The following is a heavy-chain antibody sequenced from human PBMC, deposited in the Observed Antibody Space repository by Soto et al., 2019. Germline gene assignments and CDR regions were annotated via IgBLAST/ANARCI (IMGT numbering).Heavy chain of an antibody. CDR1: RASILSYY. D-gene: IGHD1-20*01. Sequence: SETLSLTCTVPRASILSYYWSWIRQPPGKGLEWIGYIYYSGITNYNPSLKSRVTISVDTSKNQFSLKLSSVTAADTAVYYCARYKSNYYYGMDVWGQGTTVT. CDR3: ARYKSNYYYGMDV. CDR2: IYYSGIT. J-gene: IGHJ6*02. V-gene: IGHV4-59*01.